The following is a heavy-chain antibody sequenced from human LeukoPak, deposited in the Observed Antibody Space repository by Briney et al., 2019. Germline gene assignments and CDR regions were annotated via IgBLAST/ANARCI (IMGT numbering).Heavy chain of an antibody. CDR1: GGPISSGGYY. D-gene: IGHD1-26*01. Sequence: SETLSLTCTVSGGPISSGGYYWSWIRQPPGKGLEWIGYIYHSGSTYYNPSLKSRVTISVDRSKNQFSLKLSSVTAADTAVYYCATHRGLLLHDPFDYWGQGTLVTVSS. J-gene: IGHJ4*02. CDR3: ATHRGLLLHDPFDY. CDR2: IYHSGST. V-gene: IGHV4-30-2*01.